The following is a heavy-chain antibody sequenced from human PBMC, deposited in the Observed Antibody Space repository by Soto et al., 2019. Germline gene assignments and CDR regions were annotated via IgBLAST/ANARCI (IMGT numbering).Heavy chain of an antibody. Sequence: ASVKVSCKASGGTFSSYAISWVRQAPGQGLEWMGGIIPIFGTANYAQKFQGRVTITADESTSTAYMELSSLRSEDTAVYYCAREEMHEHYYYYYGMDVWGQGTTVTVSS. CDR3: AREEMHEHYYYYYGMDV. CDR2: IIPIFGTA. J-gene: IGHJ6*02. V-gene: IGHV1-69*13. CDR1: GGTFSSYA.